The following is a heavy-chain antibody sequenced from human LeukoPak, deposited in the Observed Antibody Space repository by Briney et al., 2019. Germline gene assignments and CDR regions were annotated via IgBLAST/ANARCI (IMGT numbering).Heavy chain of an antibody. D-gene: IGHD3-22*01. CDR3: ARDGRYYDSNGYYSFGFDY. J-gene: IGHJ4*02. CDR1: GFKFSSYW. Sequence: GRSLRLSCAASGFKFSSYWMSWVRQAPGKGLEWLASIKQEGNEKYYVDSVKGRFTISRDNAKNSVYLQMNSLRAEDTAVYYCARDGRYYDSNGYYSFGFDYWGQGTLVTVSS. V-gene: IGHV3-7*05. CDR2: IKQEGNEK.